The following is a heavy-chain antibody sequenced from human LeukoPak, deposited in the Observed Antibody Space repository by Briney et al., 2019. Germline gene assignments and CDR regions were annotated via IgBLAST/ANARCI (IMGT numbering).Heavy chain of an antibody. J-gene: IGHJ4*01. D-gene: IGHD3-10*01. V-gene: IGHV3-23*01. CDR1: GFNFSDFA. CDR2: LSGRGDTT. CDR3: AKGSFYSGSSPLAY. Sequence: GGSLRLSCSVSGFNFSDFAMKWVRQAPGKGPEWVSALSGRGDTTYYADSVKGRFTISRDNSRDTVYLQMNNLRVEDTAVYYCAKGSFYSGSSPLAYWGHGTLVTVSS.